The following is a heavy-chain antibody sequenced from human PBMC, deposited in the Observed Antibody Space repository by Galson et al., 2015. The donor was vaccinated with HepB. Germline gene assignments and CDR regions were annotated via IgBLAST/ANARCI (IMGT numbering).Heavy chain of an antibody. J-gene: IGHJ6*02. CDR2: ISYDGSNK. Sequence: SLRLSCAASGFTFSSYEMNWVRQAPGKGLEWVAVISYDGSNKYYADSVKGRFTISRDNSKNTLYLQMNSLRAEDTAVYYCARSYCGGDCYSYYYGMDVWGQGTTVTVSS. CDR3: ARSYCGGDCYSYYYGMDV. D-gene: IGHD2-21*02. CDR1: GFTFSSYE. V-gene: IGHV3-30-3*01.